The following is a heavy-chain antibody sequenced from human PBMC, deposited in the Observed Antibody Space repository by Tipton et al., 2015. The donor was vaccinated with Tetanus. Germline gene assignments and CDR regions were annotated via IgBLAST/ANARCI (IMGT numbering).Heavy chain of an antibody. D-gene: IGHD3-3*02. CDR1: GGSFSGYY. Sequence: TLSLTCAVYGGSFSGYYWSWVRQSPGKGLEWIGEINQSGSTNYNPSLKSRVTISVDKSKNQFSLKLSPVTAADTAVYYCARDRISNYRDAFEIWGQGTMVAVSS. J-gene: IGHJ3*02. CDR3: ARDRISNYRDAFEI. CDR2: INQSGST. V-gene: IGHV4-34*01.